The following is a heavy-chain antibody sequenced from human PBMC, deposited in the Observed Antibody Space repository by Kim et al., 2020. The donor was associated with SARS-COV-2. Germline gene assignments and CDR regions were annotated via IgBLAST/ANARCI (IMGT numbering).Heavy chain of an antibody. Sequence: LKSRVTLSVDTSKNQFSLKLSAVTAADTAVYYCARARGSSWDYYSYMDVWGKGTTVTVSS. V-gene: IGHV4-59*01. D-gene: IGHD6-13*01. CDR3: ARARGSSWDYYSYMDV. J-gene: IGHJ6*03.